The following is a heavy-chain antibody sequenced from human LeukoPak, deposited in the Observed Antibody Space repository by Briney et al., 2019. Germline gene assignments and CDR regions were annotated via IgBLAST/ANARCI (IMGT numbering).Heavy chain of an antibody. D-gene: IGHD6-13*01. Sequence: GGSLRLSCAASGFTFSSYAMSWVRQAPGKGLEWVAVISYDGSNKYYADSVKGRFTISRDNAKNSLYLQMSSLRAEDTAVYFCARIRGSYYLDYWGQGTLVTVSS. CDR2: ISYDGSNK. V-gene: IGHV3-30-3*01. J-gene: IGHJ4*02. CDR1: GFTFSSYA. CDR3: ARIRGSYYLDY.